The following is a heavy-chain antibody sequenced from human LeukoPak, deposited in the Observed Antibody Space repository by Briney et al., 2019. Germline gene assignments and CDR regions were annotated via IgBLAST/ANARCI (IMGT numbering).Heavy chain of an antibody. D-gene: IGHD3-22*01. CDR2: INHSGST. V-gene: IGHV4-34*01. J-gene: IGHJ4*02. Sequence: TSETLSLTCAVYGGSFSGYYWSWIRQPPGKGLEWIGEINHSGSTNYNLSLKSRVTISVDTSKNQFSLRLSSVTAADTAVYYCARSSNLDSSGYYPFDYWGQGTLVTVSS. CDR3: ARSSNLDSSGYYPFDY. CDR1: GGSFSGYY.